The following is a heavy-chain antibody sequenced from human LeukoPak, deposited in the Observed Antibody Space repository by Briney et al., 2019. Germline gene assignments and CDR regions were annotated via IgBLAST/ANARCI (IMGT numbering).Heavy chain of an antibody. Sequence: PGESLKISSKASGYISTNYWIIWVRQMPAKGREGLAIIYPRDSDTRYSPSFQGQVTISADKSINTAYLHWSSLKASDTAMYYCARRTTFRRDAVDTWGQGTLVTVSS. V-gene: IGHV5-51*01. CDR3: ARRTTFRRDAVDT. CDR1: GYISTNYW. CDR2: IYPRDSDT. J-gene: IGHJ5*02. D-gene: IGHD2/OR15-2a*01.